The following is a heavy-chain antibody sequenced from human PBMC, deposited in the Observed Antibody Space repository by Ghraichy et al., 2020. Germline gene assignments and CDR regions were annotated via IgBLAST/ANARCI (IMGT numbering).Heavy chain of an antibody. Sequence: GPTLVKPTQTLTLTCTFSGFSLSATGVGVGWIRQPPGKALEWLALIFYNDEERYNPSLNSRLNIAKDTSKNYVVLTMTNMDPVDTATYYCAHEGYGSDNWFDAWGQGILVTV. CDR2: IFYNDEE. CDR3: AHEGYGSDNWFDA. J-gene: IGHJ5*02. D-gene: IGHD2-8*02. CDR1: GFSLSATGVG. V-gene: IGHV2-5*01.